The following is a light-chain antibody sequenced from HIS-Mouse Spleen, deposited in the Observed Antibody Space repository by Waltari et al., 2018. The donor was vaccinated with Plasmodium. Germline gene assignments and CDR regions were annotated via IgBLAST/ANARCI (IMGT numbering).Light chain of an antibody. CDR2: EDS. Sequence: SYELTQPPPVSVAPGQTARNCCSGDALPKKHAYWYRQKSGQAPVLVIYEDSKRPSGIPERFSGSSSGTMATLTISGAQVEDEADYYCYSTDSSGNHRVFGGGTKLTVL. CDR3: YSTDSSGNHRV. V-gene: IGLV3-10*01. CDR1: ALPKKH. J-gene: IGLJ3*02.